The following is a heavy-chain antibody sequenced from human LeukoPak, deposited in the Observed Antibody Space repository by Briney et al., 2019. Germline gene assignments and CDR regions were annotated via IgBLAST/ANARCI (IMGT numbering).Heavy chain of an antibody. D-gene: IGHD2-15*01. V-gene: IGHV1-69*13. Sequence: SVKVSCKASGRTFSSYAISWVRQAPGQGLEWMGGIIPIFGTANYAQKFQGRVTITADESTSTAYMELSSLRSEDTAVFYCARVPSPCSGGSCYTVPDAFDIWGQGTMVTVSS. J-gene: IGHJ3*02. CDR2: IIPIFGTA. CDR3: ARVPSPCSGGSCYTVPDAFDI. CDR1: GRTFSSYA.